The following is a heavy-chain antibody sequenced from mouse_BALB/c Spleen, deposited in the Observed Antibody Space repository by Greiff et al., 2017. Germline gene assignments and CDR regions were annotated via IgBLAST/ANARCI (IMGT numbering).Heavy chain of an antibody. V-gene: IGHV5-6-5*01. J-gene: IGHJ4*01. CDR3: ARGFVMDY. CDR2: ISSGGST. CDR1: GFTFSSYA. Sequence: EVKLMESGGGLVKPGGSLKLSCAASGFTFSSYAMSWVRQTPEKRLEWVASISSGGSTYYPDSVKGRFTISRDNARNILYLQMSSLRSEDTAMYYCARGFVMDYWGQGTSVTVSS.